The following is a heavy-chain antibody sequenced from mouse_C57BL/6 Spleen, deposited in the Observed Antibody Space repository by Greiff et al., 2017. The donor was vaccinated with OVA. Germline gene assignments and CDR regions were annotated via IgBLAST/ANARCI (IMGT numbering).Heavy chain of an antibody. J-gene: IGHJ2*01. CDR2: ISSGGSYT. V-gene: IGHV5-6*02. CDR3: ARRGGITTVEGVFDY. Sequence: EVKLEESGGDLVKPGGSLKLSCAASGFTFSSYGMSWVRQTPDKRLEWVATISSGGSYTYYPASVKGRFTISRDNAKNTLYLQMSSLKSEDTAMYYCARRGGITTVEGVFDYWGQGTTLTVSS. D-gene: IGHD1-1*01. CDR1: GFTFSSYG.